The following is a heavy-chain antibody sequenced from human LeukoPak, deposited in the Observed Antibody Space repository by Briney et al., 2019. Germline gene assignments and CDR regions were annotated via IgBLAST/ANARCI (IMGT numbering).Heavy chain of an antibody. D-gene: IGHD4-23*01. V-gene: IGHV1-69*04. Sequence: ASVKVSCKASGGTFSSCAISWVRQAPGQGLEWMGRIIPILGIANYAQKFLGRVTITADKSTSTAYMELSSLRSEDTAVYYCARPLDYGGNSAYDYWGQGTLVTVSS. CDR2: IIPILGIA. CDR1: GGTFSSCA. J-gene: IGHJ4*02. CDR3: ARPLDYGGNSAYDY.